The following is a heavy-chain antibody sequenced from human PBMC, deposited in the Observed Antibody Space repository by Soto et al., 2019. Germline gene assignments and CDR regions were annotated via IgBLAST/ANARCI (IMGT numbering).Heavy chain of an antibody. CDR1: GDSISSSVW. Sequence: PSETLSLTCAVSGDSISSSVWWAWVRQPPGKGLEWIGEVFHTGDTYFNPSLRSRVAMSVDKSTNEFSLKVTSVTAADTAIYYCARKAWVRFDYGGQGALVTGSS. D-gene: IGHD7-27*01. CDR3: ARKAWVRFDY. J-gene: IGHJ4*02. CDR2: VFHTGDT. V-gene: IGHV4-4*02.